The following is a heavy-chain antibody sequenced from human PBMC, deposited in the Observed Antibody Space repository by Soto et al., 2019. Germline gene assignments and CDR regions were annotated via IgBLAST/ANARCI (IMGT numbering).Heavy chain of an antibody. V-gene: IGHV3-23*01. CDR2: ISGSGGST. CDR3: AKGIAAAAVIGFGP. J-gene: IGHJ5*02. D-gene: IGHD6-13*01. Sequence: EVQLLESGGNLIQPGGSLRLSCAASGFTFSIYAMSWVRQAPGKGLEWVSAISGSGGSTYYADSVKGRFTISRDNSKNTLYLQMNSLRAEDKAVYYCAKGIAAAAVIGFGPWGQGTLVTVSS. CDR1: GFTFSIYA.